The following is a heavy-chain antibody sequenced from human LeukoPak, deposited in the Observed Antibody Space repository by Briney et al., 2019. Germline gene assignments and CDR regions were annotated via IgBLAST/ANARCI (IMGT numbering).Heavy chain of an antibody. CDR1: GGSISSYY. D-gene: IGHD3-22*01. CDR3: ASLTYYYDISGIGERADYSYYMDV. J-gene: IGHJ6*03. CDR2: IYYSGST. V-gene: IGHV4-59*01. Sequence: SETLSLTCTVSGGSISSYYWSWIRQPPGKGLEWIGYIYYSGSTNYNPSLKSRVTISVDTSKNQFSLKLSSVTAADTAVYYCASLTYYYDISGIGERADYSYYMDVWSKGTTVTVSS.